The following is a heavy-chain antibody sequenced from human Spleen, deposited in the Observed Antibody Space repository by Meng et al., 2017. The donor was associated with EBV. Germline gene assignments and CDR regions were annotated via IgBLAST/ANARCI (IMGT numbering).Heavy chain of an antibody. D-gene: IGHD3-10*01. Sequence: VQRQAPAPGLVIPSETLSRPCPLSGVSVTSGPSPWSLIRQSPGKGLEWIGYIYDTGTTIYNPSLKSRVSIFLETSKNLFSLKLNSVTTADTAVYYCAKSRSSTPGVVDYWGQGTLVTVSS. CDR3: AKSRSSTPGVVDY. V-gene: IGHV4-61*01. J-gene: IGHJ4*02. CDR2: IYDTGTT. CDR1: GVSVTSGPSP.